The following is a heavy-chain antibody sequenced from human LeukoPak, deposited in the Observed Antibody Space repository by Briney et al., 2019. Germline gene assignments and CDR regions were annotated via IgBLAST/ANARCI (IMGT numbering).Heavy chain of an antibody. V-gene: IGHV1-69*13. D-gene: IGHD5-18*01. J-gene: IGHJ4*02. CDR1: GGTFSSYA. CDR3: ARGAGSGYSYGYVFDY. CDR2: IIPIFGTA. Sequence: SVKVSCKASGGTFSSYAISWVRQAPGQGREWMGGIIPIFGTANYAQKFQGRVTITADESTSTAYMELSRLRSEDTAVYYCARGAGSGYSYGYVFDYWGQGTLVTVFS.